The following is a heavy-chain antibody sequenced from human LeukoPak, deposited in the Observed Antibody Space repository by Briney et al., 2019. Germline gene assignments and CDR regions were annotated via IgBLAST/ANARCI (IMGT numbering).Heavy chain of an antibody. CDR3: ARTDYYDSSGYYFDY. J-gene: IGHJ4*02. D-gene: IGHD3-22*01. CDR1: GGSISSSSYY. Sequence: SETLSLTCTVSGGSISSSSYYWGWIRQPPGKGLEWIGSIYYSGSTYYNPSLKSRFTISVDTSKNQFSLKLSSVTAADTAVYYCARTDYYDSSGYYFDYWGQGTLVTVSS. CDR2: IYYSGST. V-gene: IGHV4-39*01.